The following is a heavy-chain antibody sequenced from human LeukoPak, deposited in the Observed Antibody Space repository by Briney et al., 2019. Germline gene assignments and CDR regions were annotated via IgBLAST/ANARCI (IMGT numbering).Heavy chain of an antibody. CDR3: ARYSNYVSGFDP. CDR1: GGSFSGYY. D-gene: IGHD4-11*01. Sequence: SETLSLTCAVYGGSFSGYYWGWIRQPPGKGLEWIGEINHSGSTNYNPSLKSRVTISVDTSKNQFSLKLSSVTAADTAVYYCARYSNYVSGFDPWGRGTLVTVSS. V-gene: IGHV4-34*01. CDR2: INHSGST. J-gene: IGHJ5*02.